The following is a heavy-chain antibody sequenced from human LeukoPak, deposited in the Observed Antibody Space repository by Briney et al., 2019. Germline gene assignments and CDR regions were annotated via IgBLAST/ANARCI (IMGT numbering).Heavy chain of an antibody. CDR1: GFTFSSYW. Sequence: GGSLRLSCAASGFTFSSYWMHWVRHAPGKGLVWVSRINSDGSSTNYADSVKGRFTISRGNAESTLYLQMNSLRAEDAAVYYCARKAAGLTFDYWGQGTLVTVSS. V-gene: IGHV3-74*01. J-gene: IGHJ4*02. CDR3: ARKAAGLTFDY. CDR2: INSDGSST. D-gene: IGHD6-13*01.